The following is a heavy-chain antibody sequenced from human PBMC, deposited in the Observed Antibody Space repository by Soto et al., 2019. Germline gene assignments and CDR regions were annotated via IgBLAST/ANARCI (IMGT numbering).Heavy chain of an antibody. CDR1: GFTFSTYA. D-gene: IGHD3-16*01. V-gene: IGHV3-23*01. CDR3: AKARPRGTSGYCFDY. J-gene: IGHJ4*02. CDR2: VSASGLNT. Sequence: EVPLLESGGKLVQPGGSLTLSCAASGFTFSTYAMAWVRQAPGKGLEWVSGVSASGLNTDYADPVKGRFYISRDNSKNTVSLHMNSLRAEDTALYYCAKARPRGTSGYCFDYWGQGTPVTVSS.